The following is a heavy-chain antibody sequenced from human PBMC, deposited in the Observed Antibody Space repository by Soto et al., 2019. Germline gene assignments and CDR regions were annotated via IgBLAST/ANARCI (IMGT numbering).Heavy chain of an antibody. CDR2: IYPVDSST. Sequence: LKISCKASGYSFTNYWIGWVRQMPGKGLEWMAIIYPVDSSTRYSPSFQGQVSISVDRSITTAYLQWTSLKASDTAMYYCVRSRLIAVPFCMDVWGQGTRVTVSS. V-gene: IGHV5-51*01. CDR1: GYSFTNYW. D-gene: IGHD6-19*01. J-gene: IGHJ6*02. CDR3: VRSRLIAVPFCMDV.